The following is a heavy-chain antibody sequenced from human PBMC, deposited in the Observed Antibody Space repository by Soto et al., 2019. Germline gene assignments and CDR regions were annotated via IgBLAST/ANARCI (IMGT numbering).Heavy chain of an antibody. CDR1: GFTFSSYA. CDR2: ISGSGGST. J-gene: IGHJ4*02. CDR3: AKDYYGDYYFDY. Sequence: GGSLRLSCAASGFTFSSYAMSWVRQAPGKGLEWVSVISGSGGSTYYADSVKGRFTISRDNSKNTLYLQMNSLRAEDTAVYYCAKDYYGDYYFDYWGQGTLVTVSS. D-gene: IGHD4-17*01. V-gene: IGHV3-23*01.